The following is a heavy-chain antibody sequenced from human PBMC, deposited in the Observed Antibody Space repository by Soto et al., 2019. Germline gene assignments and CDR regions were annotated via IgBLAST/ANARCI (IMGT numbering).Heavy chain of an antibody. Sequence: PSETLSLTCTVSGGSISSSSYYWGWIRQPPGKGLEWIGSIYYSGSTYYNPSLKSRVTISVDTSKNQFSLKLSSVTAADTAVYCCARHGWYYYYGMDVWGQGTTVTVSS. V-gene: IGHV4-39*01. CDR2: IYYSGST. CDR1: GGSISSSSYY. D-gene: IGHD3-10*01. CDR3: ARHGWYYYYGMDV. J-gene: IGHJ6*02.